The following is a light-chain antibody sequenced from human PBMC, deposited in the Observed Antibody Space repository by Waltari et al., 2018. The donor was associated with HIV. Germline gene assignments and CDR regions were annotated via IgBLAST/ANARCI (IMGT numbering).Light chain of an antibody. J-gene: IGKJ2*01. V-gene: IGKV3-15*01. CDR2: GAS. Sequence: EIVMTQSPATLSVSPGERATLSCRASQSVNSNLAWYQQKPGQAPRLLIHGASTRATGIPARFGGSGSGTEFTLTISSLQSEDFAVYYCQQYNNWPYTFGQGTKLEIK. CDR3: QQYNNWPYT. CDR1: QSVNSN.